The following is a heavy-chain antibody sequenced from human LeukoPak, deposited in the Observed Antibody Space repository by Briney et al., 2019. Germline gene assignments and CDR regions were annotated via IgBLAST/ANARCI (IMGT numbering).Heavy chain of an antibody. V-gene: IGHV4-34*01. D-gene: IGHD6-19*01. CDR2: INHSGST. J-gene: IGHJ2*01. Sequence: PSETLSLTCAVCGGSFSGYYWSWIRQPPGKGLEGIGEINHSGSTNYNPSLKSRVTISVDTSKNQFSLKLSSVTAADTAVYYCARVLEGSSGQHWYFDLWGRGTLVTVSS. CDR3: ARVLEGSSGQHWYFDL. CDR1: GGSFSGYY.